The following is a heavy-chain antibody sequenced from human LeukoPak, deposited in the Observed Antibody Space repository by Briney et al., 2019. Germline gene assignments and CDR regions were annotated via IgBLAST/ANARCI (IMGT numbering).Heavy chain of an antibody. J-gene: IGHJ4*02. CDR2: IYYSGSS. D-gene: IGHD2-15*01. CDR1: GVSMTSYY. Sequence: SETLSLTCTVSGVSMTSYYWSWIRQSPGKGLEWIGYIYYSGSSNYNPSLKSRVTISVDTSKNRFSLKLRSVTAADTALYFCAGGLLPDHWGQGTLVTVSS. V-gene: IGHV4-59*01. CDR3: AGGLLPDH.